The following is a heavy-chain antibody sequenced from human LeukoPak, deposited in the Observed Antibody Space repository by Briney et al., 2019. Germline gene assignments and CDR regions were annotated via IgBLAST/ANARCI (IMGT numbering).Heavy chain of an antibody. CDR2: IYPGDSDT. Sequence: GESLKISCKGSGYSFTSYWIGWVRQMPGKGLEWMGIIYPGDSDTRYSPSFQGQVTISADKSISTAYLQWSSLKASDTAMYYCARRRGLWSGYPYYFDYWGQGTLVTVSS. J-gene: IGHJ4*02. CDR3: ARRRGLWSGYPYYFDY. D-gene: IGHD3-3*01. CDR1: GYSFTSYW. V-gene: IGHV5-51*01.